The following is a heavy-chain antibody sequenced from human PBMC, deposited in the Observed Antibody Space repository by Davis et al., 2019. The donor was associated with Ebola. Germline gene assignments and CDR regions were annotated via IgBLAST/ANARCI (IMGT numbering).Heavy chain of an antibody. Sequence: GESLKISCAASGFTFSSYWMSWVRQAPGKGLEWVANINHDGSEKNYVDSVKGRFIISRDNAENSLDLQMNSLSAEDTAVYYCARGGMVRGVITNYWGQGTLVTVSS. V-gene: IGHV3-7*01. D-gene: IGHD3-10*01. CDR1: GFTFSSYW. J-gene: IGHJ4*02. CDR2: INHDGSEK. CDR3: ARGGMVRGVITNY.